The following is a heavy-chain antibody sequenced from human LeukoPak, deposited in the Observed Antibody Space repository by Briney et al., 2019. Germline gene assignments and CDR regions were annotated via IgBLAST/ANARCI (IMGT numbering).Heavy chain of an antibody. CDR2: IYYSGST. Sequence: PSETLSLTCTVSGGSISSYYWSWIRQPPGKGLEWIGYIYYSGSTNYNPSLKSRVTISVDTSKNQFSLKLSSVTAADTAVYYCARVLRNYYDSSGYYQRTSLFDYWGQGTLVTVSS. J-gene: IGHJ4*02. V-gene: IGHV4-59*01. D-gene: IGHD3-22*01. CDR3: ARVLRNYYDSSGYYQRTSLFDY. CDR1: GGSISSYY.